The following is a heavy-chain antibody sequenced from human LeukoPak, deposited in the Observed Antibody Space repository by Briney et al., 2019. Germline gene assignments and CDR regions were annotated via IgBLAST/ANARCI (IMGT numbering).Heavy chain of an antibody. J-gene: IGHJ5*02. CDR1: GGSISSSSYY. CDR3: ARHAATGTTSSLRFDP. V-gene: IGHV4-39*01. CDR2: IYYSGST. Sequence: PSETLSLTCTVSGGSISSSSYYWGWIRQPPGKGLEWIRSIYYSGSTNYNPSLKSRVTISVDTSKNQFSLKLSSVTAADTAVYYCARHAATGTTSSLRFDPWGQGTLVTVPS. D-gene: IGHD4-17*01.